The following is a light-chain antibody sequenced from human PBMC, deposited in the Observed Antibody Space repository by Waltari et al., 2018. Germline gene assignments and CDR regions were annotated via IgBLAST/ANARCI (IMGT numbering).Light chain of an antibody. Sequence: QSALTQPASVSGSPGQSITISCTGTSRDVGGYNYVSWYRQHPGKAPKLMIYEVSNRPSGVTNRFPGSKSGNTASLTISGLQAEDEADYYCSSYTGSGTPYVFGSGTKVTVL. CDR1: SRDVGGYNY. CDR2: EVS. J-gene: IGLJ1*01. V-gene: IGLV2-14*01. CDR3: SSYTGSGTPYV.